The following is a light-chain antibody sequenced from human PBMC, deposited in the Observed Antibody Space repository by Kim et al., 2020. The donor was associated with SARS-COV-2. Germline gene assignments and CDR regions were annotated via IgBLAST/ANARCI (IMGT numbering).Light chain of an antibody. CDR1: QSISGW. V-gene: IGKV1-5*01. J-gene: IGKJ2*01. CDR3: QQYNSFSQYT. CDR2: DAS. Sequence: DIQMTQSPSSLSASVGDRVTITCRASQSISGWLAWYQQKPGKAPNLLIYDASSLGSGVPSRFSGSGSGTEFTLTISSLQPDDFATYYCQQYNSFSQYTFGQGTKLEI.